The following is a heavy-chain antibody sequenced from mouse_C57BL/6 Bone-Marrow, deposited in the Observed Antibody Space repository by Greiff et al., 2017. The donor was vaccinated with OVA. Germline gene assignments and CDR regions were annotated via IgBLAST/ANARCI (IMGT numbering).Heavy chain of an antibody. V-gene: IGHV1-54*01. J-gene: IGHJ4*01. D-gene: IGHD2-13*01. Sequence: QVQLQQSGAELVRPGTSVKVSCKASGYAFTNYLIEWVKQRPGQGLEWIGVINPGSGGTNYNEKFKGKATLTADKSYSTAYMQLSSLTSEDSAVYFWSRCGDYVYAMDYWGQGTSVTVSS. CDR2: INPGSGGT. CDR1: GYAFTNYL. CDR3: SRCGDYVYAMDY.